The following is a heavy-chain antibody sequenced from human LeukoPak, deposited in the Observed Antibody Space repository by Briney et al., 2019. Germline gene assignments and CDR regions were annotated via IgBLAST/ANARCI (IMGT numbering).Heavy chain of an antibody. Sequence: GGSLRLSCAASGFTFSSYSMNWVRQAPGKGLEWVSSISSSSSYIYYADSVKGRFTISRDNAKNSLYLQMNSLRAEDTALYYCTKDISPDYYDSSGYMDYWGQGTLVTVSS. D-gene: IGHD3-22*01. CDR1: GFTFSSYS. V-gene: IGHV3-21*04. J-gene: IGHJ4*02. CDR3: TKDISPDYYDSSGYMDY. CDR2: ISSSSSYI.